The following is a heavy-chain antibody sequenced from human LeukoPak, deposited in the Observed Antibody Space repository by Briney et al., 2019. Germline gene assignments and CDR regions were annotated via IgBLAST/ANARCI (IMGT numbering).Heavy chain of an antibody. CDR2: IYYSGST. J-gene: IGHJ4*02. CDR1: GGSISSYY. CDR3: ARSSSIAAGIFDY. V-gene: IGHV4-59*01. D-gene: IGHD6-6*01. Sequence: ASETLSLTCTVSGGSISSYYWSWIRQPPGKGLEWIGYIYYSGSTNYNPSLKSRVTISVDTSKNQFSLKLSSVTAADTAVYYCARSSSIAAGIFDYWGQGTLVTVSS.